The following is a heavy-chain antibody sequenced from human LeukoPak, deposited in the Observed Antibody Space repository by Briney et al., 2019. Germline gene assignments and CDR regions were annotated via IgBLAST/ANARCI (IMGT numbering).Heavy chain of an antibody. D-gene: IGHD1-14*01. J-gene: IGHJ4*02. CDR2: TSPDGSEQ. CDR1: GFLFTRNA. Sequence: GMSLRLSCVASGFLFTRNAMHWVRQAPGKGLEWVAVTSPDGSEQYYADSVRGRFTISRDNSKNTVFLQMNSLTTEDTAVYSCFTGSEFYYDSWGQGTLVTVSS. V-gene: IGHV3-30*04. CDR3: FTGSEFYYDS.